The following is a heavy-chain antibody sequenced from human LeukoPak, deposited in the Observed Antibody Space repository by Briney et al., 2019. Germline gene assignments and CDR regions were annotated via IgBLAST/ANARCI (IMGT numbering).Heavy chain of an antibody. D-gene: IGHD1-1*01. J-gene: IGHJ4*02. V-gene: IGHV3-23*01. Sequence: GGSLRLSCAASGFIFSNVAMMWVRQAPGMGLEWVSAIRSNGETAYNVASVKGRFSISRDKARQTVYLQMNCLRVEYTAIYYCAIEQEVDDGVFDSWGQGTLVTVSS. CDR3: AIEQEVDDGVFDS. CDR1: GFIFSNVA. CDR2: IRSNGETA.